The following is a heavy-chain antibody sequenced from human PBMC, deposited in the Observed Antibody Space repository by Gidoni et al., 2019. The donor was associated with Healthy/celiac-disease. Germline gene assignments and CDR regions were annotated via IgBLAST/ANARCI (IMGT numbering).Heavy chain of an antibody. CDR2: INLNRGGK. D-gene: IGHD3-16*02. J-gene: IGHJ3*02. Sequence: QVQLVQSGAAVKMPGASVKVSCKASGYTFTGYYMHWVRQAPGQGLEGMGWINLNRGGKNMGKNFQGWSTVTREKSISKAYMELGRLRSDETAGFYCARGAGRESYYDYIWGSYRYDAFDIWGQGTMVTVSS. V-gene: IGHV1-2*04. CDR1: GYTFTGYY. CDR3: ARGAGRESYYDYIWGSYRYDAFDI.